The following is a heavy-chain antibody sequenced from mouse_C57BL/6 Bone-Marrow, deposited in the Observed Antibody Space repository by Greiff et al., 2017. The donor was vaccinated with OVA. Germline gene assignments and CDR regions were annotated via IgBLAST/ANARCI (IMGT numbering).Heavy chain of an antibody. CDR1: GYTFTSYD. CDR2: IYPRDGSS. D-gene: IGHD1-1*01. V-gene: IGHV1-85*01. Sequence: QVQLQQSGPELVKPGASVKLSCKASGYTFTSYDINWVKQRPGQGLEWIGWIYPRDGSSKYNEKFNGKATLTVDTSSSTAYMELHSLTSEDDAVYFCARWDTTVVRYFDVWGTGTTVTVSS. J-gene: IGHJ1*03. CDR3: ARWDTTVVRYFDV.